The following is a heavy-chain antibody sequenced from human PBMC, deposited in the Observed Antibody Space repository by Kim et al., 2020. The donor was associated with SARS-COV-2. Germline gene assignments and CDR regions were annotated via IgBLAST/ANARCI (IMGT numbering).Heavy chain of an antibody. V-gene: IGHV3-43*01. Sequence: VKGRFTISRDNSKNSLYLQMNSLRTEDTALYYCAKVVIGYPNYYYYGMDVWGQGTTVTVSS. D-gene: IGHD3-16*02. J-gene: IGHJ6*02. CDR3: AKVVIGYPNYYYYGMDV.